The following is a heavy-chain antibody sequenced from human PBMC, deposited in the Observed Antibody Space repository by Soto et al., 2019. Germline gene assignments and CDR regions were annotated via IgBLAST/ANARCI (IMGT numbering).Heavy chain of an antibody. CDR3: VRGASSGYYRIDY. CDR2: ISPAGKNT. J-gene: IGHJ4*02. D-gene: IGHD3-22*01. V-gene: IGHV3-74*01. CDR1: GFTFSSYW. Sequence: DVHLVESGGDLVHPGGSLRLSCAASGFTFSSYWMHWVRQVPGKGLVWVSRISPAGKNTNYADSVKGRFTISRDNAKNTVFLQMNSLRVEDMAVYYCVRGASSGYYRIDYWGQGALVTVSS.